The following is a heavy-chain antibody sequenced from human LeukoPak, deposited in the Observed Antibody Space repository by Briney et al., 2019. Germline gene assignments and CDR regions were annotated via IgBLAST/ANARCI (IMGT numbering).Heavy chain of an antibody. D-gene: IGHD1-7*01. V-gene: IGHV4-59*01. Sequence: PSETLSLTCTVSGGSISSYYWSWIRQPPGKGLEWIGYIYYSGSTNYNPSLKSRVTISVDTSKNQFSLKLSSVTAADTAVYYCARDQGLELLEPRSGDAFDIWGQGTMVTVSS. CDR2: IYYSGST. CDR3: ARDQGLELLEPRSGDAFDI. J-gene: IGHJ3*02. CDR1: GGSISSYY.